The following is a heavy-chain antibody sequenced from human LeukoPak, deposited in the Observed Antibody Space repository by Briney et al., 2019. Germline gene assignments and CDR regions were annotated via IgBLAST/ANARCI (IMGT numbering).Heavy chain of an antibody. J-gene: IGHJ4*02. D-gene: IGHD5-18*01. Sequence: GRSLRLSCAASGFTFSSYGMHWVRQAPGKGLEWVAVISYDGSNKYYADSVKGRFTISRDNSKNTLYLQMNSLRAEDTAVYYCAKDQSSSYGCSPHPYFDYWGQGTLVTVSS. CDR2: ISYDGSNK. CDR3: AKDQSSSYGCSPHPYFDY. V-gene: IGHV3-30*18. CDR1: GFTFSSYG.